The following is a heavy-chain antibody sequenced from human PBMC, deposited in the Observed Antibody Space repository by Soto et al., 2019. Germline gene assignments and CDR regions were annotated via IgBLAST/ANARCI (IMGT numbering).Heavy chain of an antibody. J-gene: IGHJ4*02. D-gene: IGHD3-10*01. CDR1: GYTFTSYG. CDR3: ARVWFGESEDY. CDR2: ISTYNGHT. Sequence: QVQLVQSGAEVTKPGASVKVSCKASGYTFTSYGITWVRLAPGQGLEWMGWISTYNGHTNYAQKLQGRLTMTTDTSTSTAYMELRSLRSDDTAVYYCARVWFGESEDYWGQGTLVTVSS. V-gene: IGHV1-18*01.